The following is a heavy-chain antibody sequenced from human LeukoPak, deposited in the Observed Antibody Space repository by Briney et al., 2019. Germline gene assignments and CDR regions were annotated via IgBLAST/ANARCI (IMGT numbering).Heavy chain of an antibody. CDR2: IYYSGST. Sequence: SETLSLTCTVSGGSISSYYWSWLRQPPGKGLEWIGYIYYSGSTNYNPPLKSRVTISVDTSKNQFSLKLSSVTAADTAVYYCARGPPYLLFDYWGQGTLVTVSS. J-gene: IGHJ4*02. D-gene: IGHD2-15*01. CDR1: GGSISSYY. CDR3: ARGPPYLLFDY. V-gene: IGHV4-59*01.